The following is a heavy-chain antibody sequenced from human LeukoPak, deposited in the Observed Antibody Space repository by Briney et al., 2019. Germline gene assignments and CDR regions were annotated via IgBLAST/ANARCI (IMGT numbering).Heavy chain of an antibody. V-gene: IGHV3-23*01. Sequence: GRSLRLSCAASGFTFNNYVMSWVRQAPGKGLEWDSSVSGSGSTAYYADSVKGRFTISRDNSKNTLYLQMNTMRAEDTATYYCAKARVITSFDYWGQGTLVTVSS. D-gene: IGHD3-22*01. CDR3: AKARVITSFDY. CDR2: VSGSGSTA. J-gene: IGHJ4*02. CDR1: GFTFNNYV.